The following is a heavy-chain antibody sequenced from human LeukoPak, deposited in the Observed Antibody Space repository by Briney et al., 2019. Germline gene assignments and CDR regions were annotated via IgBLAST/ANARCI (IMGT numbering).Heavy chain of an antibody. CDR3: ARDRRGQQLGEP. CDR2: ISSSSSYI. V-gene: IGHV3-21*01. CDR1: GFTFSSYS. D-gene: IGHD6-13*01. J-gene: IGHJ5*02. Sequence: GSLRLSCAASGFTFSSYSMNWVRQAPGKGLAWVSSISSSSSYIYYADSVKGRFTISRDNAKNSLYLQMNSLRAEDTAVYYCARDRRGQQLGEPWGQGTLVTVSS.